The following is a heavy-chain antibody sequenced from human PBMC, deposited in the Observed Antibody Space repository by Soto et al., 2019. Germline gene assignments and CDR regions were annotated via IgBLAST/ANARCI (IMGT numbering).Heavy chain of an antibody. CDR1: AYTFTNYA. J-gene: IGHJ4*02. CDR2: ISGDNGNT. V-gene: IGHV1-18*01. D-gene: IGHD2-15*01. CDR3: STGLFGYCCGGSCYSDS. Sequence: QVQLVQSGAEVKKPGASVRVSCQTSAYTFTNYAVSWVRQAPGQGLEWMGWISGDNGNTIYAQKFQGRVTMTTDTSTRTAYMELRSLRSDDTAVLYCSTGLFGYCCGGSCYSDSWGQGTMVTVSS.